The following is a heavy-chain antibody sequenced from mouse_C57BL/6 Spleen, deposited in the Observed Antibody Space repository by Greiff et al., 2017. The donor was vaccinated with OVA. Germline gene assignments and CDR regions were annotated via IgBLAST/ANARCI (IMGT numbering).Heavy chain of an antibody. V-gene: IGHV1-63*01. CDR1: GYTFTNYW. CDR2: IYPGGGYT. D-gene: IGHD1-1*01. Sequence: QVQLQQSGAELVRPGTSVKMSCKASGYTFTNYWIGWAKQRPGHGLEWIGDIYPGGGYTNYNEKFKGKATLTADKSSRTAYMQFSSLTSEDSAIYYCARRANYYGSSPYYFDYWGQGTTLTVSS. J-gene: IGHJ2*01. CDR3: ARRANYYGSSPYYFDY.